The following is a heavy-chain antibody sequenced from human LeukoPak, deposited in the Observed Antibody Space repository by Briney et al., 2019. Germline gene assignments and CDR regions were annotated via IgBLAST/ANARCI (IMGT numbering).Heavy chain of an antibody. V-gene: IGHV4-34*01. CDR1: GGSFSGYY. J-gene: IGHJ5*02. CDR2: INHSGST. CDR3: ARGAIFGVVIIKGKWFDP. D-gene: IGHD3-3*01. Sequence: SETESLTCAVYGGSFSGYYWSWFRQPPGKGLEWIGEINHSGSTNYNPSLKSRVTISVDTSKNQFSLKLSSVTAADTAVYYCARGAIFGVVIIKGKWFDPWGQGTLVTVSS.